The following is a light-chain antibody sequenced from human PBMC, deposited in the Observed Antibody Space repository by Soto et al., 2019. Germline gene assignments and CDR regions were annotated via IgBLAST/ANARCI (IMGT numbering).Light chain of an antibody. CDR1: NIASYS. CDR3: QVWDSSSDHRV. V-gene: IGLV3-21*04. J-gene: IGLJ3*02. Sequence: SYELTQPPSVSVAPGKTARITCGGNNIASYSVHWSQQKPGQAPVLVIYYDSDRPSGVPERFSGSNSGNTATLTISRGEAGDEADYYCQVWDSSSDHRVFGGGTKLTVL. CDR2: YDS.